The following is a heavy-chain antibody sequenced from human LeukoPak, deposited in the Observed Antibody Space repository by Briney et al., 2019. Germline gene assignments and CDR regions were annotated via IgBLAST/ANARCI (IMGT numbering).Heavy chain of an antibody. CDR2: INPNSGGT. V-gene: IGHV1-2*02. D-gene: IGHD6-13*01. CDR1: GYTFTGYY. CDR3: ARENLASPRTRRDY. J-gene: IGHJ4*02. Sequence: VASVKVSCKASGYTFTGYYMHWVRQAPGQGLEWMGWINPNSGGTNYAQKFQGRVTMTRDTSISTAYMELSRLRSDDTAVYYCARENLASPRTRRDYRGQGTQVTVSS.